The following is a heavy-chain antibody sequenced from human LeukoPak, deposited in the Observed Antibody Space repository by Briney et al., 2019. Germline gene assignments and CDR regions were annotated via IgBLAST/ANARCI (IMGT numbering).Heavy chain of an antibody. D-gene: IGHD3-3*01. CDR1: GFTFSSYS. CDR2: ISSSSSYI. V-gene: IGHV3-21*01. CDR3: ASHTIFGVVSDY. Sequence: GGALRLSCSASGFTFSSYSVTSVPQTPGKGLEWVSSISSSSSYIYYADSVKGRFTISRDNAKNSLYLQRNSLRAEDTAVYYCASHTIFGVVSDYWGQGTLVTVSS. J-gene: IGHJ4*02.